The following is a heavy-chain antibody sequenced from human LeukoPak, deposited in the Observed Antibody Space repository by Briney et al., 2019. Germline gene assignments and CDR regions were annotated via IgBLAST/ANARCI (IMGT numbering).Heavy chain of an antibody. CDR3: ARDWGEPYDILTGYNVGYYGMDV. CDR2: IYYSGST. J-gene: IGHJ6*02. CDR1: GGSISSGDYY. D-gene: IGHD3-9*01. Sequence: SETLSLTCTVSGGSISSGDYYWSWIRQPPGKGLEWIGYIYYSGSTYYNPSLKSRVTISVDTSKNQFSLKLSSVTAADTAVYYCARDWGEPYDILTGYNVGYYGMDVWGQGTTVTVSS. V-gene: IGHV4-30-4*01.